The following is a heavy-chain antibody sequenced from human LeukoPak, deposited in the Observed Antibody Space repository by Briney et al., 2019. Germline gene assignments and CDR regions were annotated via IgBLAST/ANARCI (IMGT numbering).Heavy chain of an antibody. CDR1: GFAFSSYA. D-gene: IGHD1-26*01. CDR3: ARDRVGGSYRGHFDY. CDR2: ISYDGGNQ. Sequence: GRSLRLSCEGSGFAFSSYAMNWVRQAPGKGLEWVALISYDGGNQYYADSVKGRFTISRDNSKSTLYLQLNSVRPEDSAVYYCARDRVGGSYRGHFDYWGQGTLVTVSS. J-gene: IGHJ4*02. V-gene: IGHV3-30-3*01.